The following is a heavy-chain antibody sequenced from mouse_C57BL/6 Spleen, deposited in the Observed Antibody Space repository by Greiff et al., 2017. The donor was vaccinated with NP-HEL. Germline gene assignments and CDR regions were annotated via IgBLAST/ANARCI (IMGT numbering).Heavy chain of an antibody. J-gene: IGHJ2*01. V-gene: IGHV1-22*01. CDR1: GYTFTDYN. CDR2: INPNNGGT. Sequence: EVKLMESGPELVKPGASVKMSCKASGYTFTDYNMHWVKQSHGKSLEWIGYINPNNGGTSYNQKFKGKATLTVNKSSSTAYMELRSLTSEDSAVYYCARVPYDGYYAYWGQGTTLTVSS. CDR3: ARVPYDGYYAY. D-gene: IGHD2-3*01.